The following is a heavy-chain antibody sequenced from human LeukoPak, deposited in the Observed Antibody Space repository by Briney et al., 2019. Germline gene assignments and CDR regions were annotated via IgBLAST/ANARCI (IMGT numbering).Heavy chain of an antibody. Sequence: PGGSLRLSCAASGFTFSSYGMHWVRQAPGKGLEWVAVIWYDGSNKYYADSVKGRFTISRDNSKNTLYLQMNSLRAEDTAVYYCARGRDGSQSPIDYWGQGTLVTVSS. J-gene: IGHJ4*02. V-gene: IGHV3-33*01. CDR2: IWYDGSNK. D-gene: IGHD5-24*01. CDR1: GFTFSSYG. CDR3: ARGRDGSQSPIDY.